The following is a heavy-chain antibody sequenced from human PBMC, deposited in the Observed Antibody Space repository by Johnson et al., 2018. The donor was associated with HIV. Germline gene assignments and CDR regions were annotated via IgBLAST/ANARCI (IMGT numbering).Heavy chain of an antibody. CDR1: GITFSSYA. D-gene: IGHD3-10*01. V-gene: IGHV3-30-3*01. Sequence: QVQVVESGGGVVQPGRSLRLSCAASGITFSSYAMHWVRQAPGKGLEWVAVISYDGSNKYYAESVKGRITISRDNSKNTLDLQMNSMRPEDTAVYYCSRDFRGYYGSGTNAFDIWGQGTMVTVSS. J-gene: IGHJ3*02. CDR3: SRDFRGYYGSGTNAFDI. CDR2: ISYDGSNK.